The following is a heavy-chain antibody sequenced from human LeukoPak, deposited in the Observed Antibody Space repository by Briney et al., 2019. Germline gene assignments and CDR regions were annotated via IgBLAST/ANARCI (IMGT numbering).Heavy chain of an antibody. CDR3: AKSLGIVVVTANFDY. Sequence: GGSLRLSCAASGFTFSSYGMTWVRQAPGKGLEWVAALSGSGGRTYYADSVKGRFTISSDNSKNTLYLQMSSLRAEDTAVYYCAKSLGIVVVTANFDYWGQGTLVSVSS. D-gene: IGHD2-21*02. J-gene: IGHJ4*02. CDR2: LSGSGGRT. V-gene: IGHV3-23*01. CDR1: GFTFSSYG.